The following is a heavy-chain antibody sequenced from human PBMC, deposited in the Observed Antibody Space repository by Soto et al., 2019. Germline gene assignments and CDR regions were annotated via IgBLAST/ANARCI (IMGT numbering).Heavy chain of an antibody. CDR1: GFTFSGSP. CDR3: TRIAEAGYDY. Sequence: EVQLVESGGGLVQPGGSLKLSCVASGFTFSGSPMHWVRQASGKGLEWVGRIRSKANNYATAYAAAVKGRFTISRDDSKNPAYLQMNSLKTEDTAVYYCTRIAEAGYDYWGQGTLVTVSS. V-gene: IGHV3-73*02. D-gene: IGHD6-19*01. J-gene: IGHJ4*02. CDR2: IRSKANNYAT.